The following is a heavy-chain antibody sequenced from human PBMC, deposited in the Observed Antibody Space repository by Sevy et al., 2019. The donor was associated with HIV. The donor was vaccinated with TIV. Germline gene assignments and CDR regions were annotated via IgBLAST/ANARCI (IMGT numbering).Heavy chain of an antibody. CDR2: IRSKAYGGTA. J-gene: IGHJ3*01. V-gene: IGHV3-49*04. CDR1: GFTFGDYA. CDR3: TGYCSSSSCERTNWVDGFDL. D-gene: IGHD2-2*01. Sequence: GGSLRLSCTASGFTFGDYAMNWVRQAPGKGLEWVGFIRSKAYGGTAEYAASVKGRFTISRDHSKGIAYLQMYSLKTEDKAEYYCTGYCSSSSCERTNWVDGFDLWGQGTMVTVSS.